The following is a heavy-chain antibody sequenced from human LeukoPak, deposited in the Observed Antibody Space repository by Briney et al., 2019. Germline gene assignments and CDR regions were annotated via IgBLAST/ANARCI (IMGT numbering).Heavy chain of an antibody. CDR1: GFTFSSYW. CDR2: IXXXXSYI. CDR3: XXXXXYYYDSXGXXXXFXY. Sequence: GGSLRLSCAASGFTFSSYWMHWVRQAPGKGLEWVSXIXXXXSYIYYADSVKGRFTISRDNAKNSLYLQMNSLRAEDTAVYYCXXXXXYYYDSXGXXXXFXYWGQGTLVTVSS. J-gene: IGHJ4*02. V-gene: IGHV3-21*01. D-gene: IGHD3-22*01.